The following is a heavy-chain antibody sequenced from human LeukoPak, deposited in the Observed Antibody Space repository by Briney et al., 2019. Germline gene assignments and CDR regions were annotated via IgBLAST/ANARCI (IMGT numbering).Heavy chain of an antibody. J-gene: IGHJ4*02. V-gene: IGHV1-69*13. CDR1: GGTFSSYA. CDR2: IIPIFGTA. Sequence: GASVKVSCKASGGTFSSYAISWVRQAPGQGLEWMGGIIPIFGTANYAQKFQGRVTITADESTSTAYMELSSLRSEDTAVYYCASELGVENFDYWGQGTLVTVSS. CDR3: ASELGVENFDY. D-gene: IGHD3-16*01.